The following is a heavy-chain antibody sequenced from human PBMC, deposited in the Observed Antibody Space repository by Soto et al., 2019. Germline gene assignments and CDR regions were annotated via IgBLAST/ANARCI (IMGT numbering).Heavy chain of an antibody. CDR2: INAGNGNT. CDR3: ARAQVAARFDP. V-gene: IGHV1-3*01. D-gene: IGHD6-13*01. J-gene: IGHJ5*02. Sequence: ASVKVSCKASGYTFTSYAMHWVRQAPGQRLEWMGWINAGNGNTKYSQKFQGRVTITADESTSTAYMELSSLRSEDTAVYYCARAQVAARFDPWGQGTLVTVSS. CDR1: GYTFTSYA.